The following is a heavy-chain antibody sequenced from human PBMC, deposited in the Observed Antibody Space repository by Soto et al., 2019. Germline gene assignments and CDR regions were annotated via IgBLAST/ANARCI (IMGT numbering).Heavy chain of an antibody. J-gene: IGHJ4*02. V-gene: IGHV3-23*01. D-gene: IGHD3-22*01. CDR2: VSGSGGST. Sequence: GGSLRLSCTASGFTFRNFAMSWVRQAPGKGLEWVSAVSGSGGSTYYADSVKGRFTISRDNSKNTLYLQMNSLRAEDTAVYYFAKDYEADALYFDISGYIHWGQGTLVTVSS. CDR1: GFTFRNFA. CDR3: AKDYEADALYFDISGYIH.